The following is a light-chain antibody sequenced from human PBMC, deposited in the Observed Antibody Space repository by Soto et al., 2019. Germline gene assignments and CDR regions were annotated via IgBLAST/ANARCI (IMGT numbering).Light chain of an antibody. CDR2: DAS. V-gene: IGKV1-5*01. J-gene: IGKJ4*01. CDR1: QSISGW. CDR3: QQYNNWPLT. Sequence: DIQMTQSPSSLSASVVDRVTITCRASQSISGWLAWYQQKPGKAPNLLIYDASSLESGVPSRFSGSGSGTEFTLTISSLQSEDFAVYYCQQYNNWPLTFGGGTKVDIK.